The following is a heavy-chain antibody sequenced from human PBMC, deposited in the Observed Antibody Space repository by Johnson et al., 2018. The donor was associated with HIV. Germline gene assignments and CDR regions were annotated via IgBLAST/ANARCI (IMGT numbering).Heavy chain of an antibody. J-gene: IGHJ3*02. CDR1: GFTFSSYW. V-gene: IGHV3-74*01. Sequence: VQLVESGGGLVKPGGSLRLSCAVSGFTFSSYWMHWVRQAPGKGLVWVSRINSDGSSTRYADSVKGRFTISRDNAKNTLYLQMNSLRAEDTAVYYCARDRGIGAAGDAFDIWGQGTMVTVSS. D-gene: IGHD6-13*01. CDR2: INSDGSST. CDR3: ARDRGIGAAGDAFDI.